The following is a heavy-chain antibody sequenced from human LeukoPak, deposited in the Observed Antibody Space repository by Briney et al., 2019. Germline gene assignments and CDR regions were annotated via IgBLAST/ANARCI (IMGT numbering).Heavy chain of an antibody. V-gene: IGHV3-7*01. J-gene: IGHJ6*02. CDR1: GFTFSSYW. CDR3: ARGLGGTNYYHYYGMDV. D-gene: IGHD1-26*01. Sequence: PGGSLRLSCAASGFTFSSYWMSWVRQAPGKGLEWVANIKQDGSEKYYVDSVKGRFTISRDNAKNSLYLQMNSLRVEDTTVYFCARGLGGTNYYHYYGMDVWGQGTTVTVSS. CDR2: IKQDGSEK.